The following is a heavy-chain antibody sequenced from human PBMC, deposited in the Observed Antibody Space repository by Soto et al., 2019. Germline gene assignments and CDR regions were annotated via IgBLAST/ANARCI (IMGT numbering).Heavy chain of an antibody. D-gene: IGHD6-13*01. J-gene: IGHJ6*02. Sequence: QVQLVQSGAEVKKPGSSVKVSCKASGGTFSSYAISWVRQAPGQGLEWMGGIIPIFGTANYAQKFQGRVTITADESTSPAYRELSSLRSEDTAVSYCARRGGRAAAGRHYYYGMDVWGQGTTVTVAS. V-gene: IGHV1-69*01. CDR2: IIPIFGTA. CDR1: GGTFSSYA. CDR3: ARRGGRAAAGRHYYYGMDV.